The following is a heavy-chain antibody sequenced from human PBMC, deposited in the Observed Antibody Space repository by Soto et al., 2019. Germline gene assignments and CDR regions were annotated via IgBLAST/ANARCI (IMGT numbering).Heavy chain of an antibody. CDR3: ARERVVVPATIFYYYALDV. D-gene: IGHD2-15*01. CDR2: VKQDGSER. J-gene: IGHJ6*02. CDR1: GFSFSDYW. V-gene: IGHV3-7*05. Sequence: EVQLVESGGGLVQPGGSLRLSCAASGFSFSDYWMSWVRQAPGKGLEWVANVKQDGSERYYVDSVKGRFNISRDNAKNSLYLQMNSLRAEDTAVYYCARERVVVPATIFYYYALDVWGQGTTVTVSS.